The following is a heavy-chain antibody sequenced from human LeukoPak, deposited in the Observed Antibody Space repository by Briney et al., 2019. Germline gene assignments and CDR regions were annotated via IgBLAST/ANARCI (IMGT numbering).Heavy chain of an antibody. D-gene: IGHD6-13*01. Sequence: SETLSLTCTVSGDSLSSGSYFWNWIRRPAGTGLEWIGRIYTSGNTNYNPSLQSRVAISIDTSKNQFSLKLSSVTAADTAVYYCARVNPPLSYSSSSATRPDYWGQGTLVTVSS. CDR1: GDSLSSGSYF. V-gene: IGHV4-61*02. CDR3: ARVNPPLSYSSSSATRPDY. J-gene: IGHJ4*02. CDR2: IYTSGNT.